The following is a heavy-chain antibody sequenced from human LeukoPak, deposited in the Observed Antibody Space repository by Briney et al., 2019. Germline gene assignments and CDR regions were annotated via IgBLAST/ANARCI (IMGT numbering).Heavy chain of an antibody. CDR3: ADQVYQAAGDYYYMDV. CDR2: ISGSGGST. Sequence: GGSLRLSCAASGFTFSSYAMSWVRQAPGKGLEWVSAISGSGGSTYYADSVKGRFTISRDNSKNTLYLQMNSLRAEDTAVYSCADQVYQAAGDYYYMDVWGKGTTVTVSS. D-gene: IGHD6-13*01. V-gene: IGHV3-23*01. J-gene: IGHJ6*03. CDR1: GFTFSSYA.